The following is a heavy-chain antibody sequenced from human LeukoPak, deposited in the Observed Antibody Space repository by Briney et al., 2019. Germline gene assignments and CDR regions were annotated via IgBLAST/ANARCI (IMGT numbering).Heavy chain of an antibody. V-gene: IGHV3-74*01. CDR2: MNGEGTTI. D-gene: IGHD1-7*01. Sequence: GGSLRLSCATSGLTFRTTWMHWVRQAPGKGLMWVSRMNGEGTTIDYADSVKGRFTVSRDYAKNTLFLQMNNLRTEDTALYFCATARNFRFQYWGQGSLVIVSA. J-gene: IGHJ1*01. CDR3: ATARNFRFQY. CDR1: GLTFRTTW.